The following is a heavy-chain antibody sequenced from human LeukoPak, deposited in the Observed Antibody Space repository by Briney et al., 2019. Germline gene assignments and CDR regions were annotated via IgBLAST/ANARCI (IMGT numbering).Heavy chain of an antibody. CDR3: ARDGWYSGSYDAFDI. J-gene: IGHJ3*02. D-gene: IGHD1-26*01. V-gene: IGHV3-21*01. CDR1: GFTFSSYI. Sequence: GGSLRLSCAASGFTFSSYIMNWVRQAPGKGLEWVSSISSSSSYIYYADSVKGRFTISRDNAKNSLYLQMNSLRAEDTAVYYCARDGWYSGSYDAFDIWGQGTMVTVSS. CDR2: ISSSSSYI.